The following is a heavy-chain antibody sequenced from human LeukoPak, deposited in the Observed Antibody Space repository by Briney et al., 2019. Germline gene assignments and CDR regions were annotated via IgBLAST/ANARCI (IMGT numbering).Heavy chain of an antibody. CDR2: IQQDGGKK. Sequence: TGGSLRLSCAASGFSFSRYTMNWVRQAPGKGLEWVANIQQDGGKKYYVGSVKGRFTISRDNAKSSLYLQMNSLTAEDTAVYYCAREQGTFDLWGQGTLVTVSS. CDR3: AREQGTFDL. CDR1: GFSFSRYT. V-gene: IGHV3-7*04. J-gene: IGHJ5*02.